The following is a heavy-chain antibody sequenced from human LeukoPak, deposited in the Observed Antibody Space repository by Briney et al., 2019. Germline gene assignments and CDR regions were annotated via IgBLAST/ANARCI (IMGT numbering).Heavy chain of an antibody. CDR3: ATSIVGLTYDEHFQH. D-gene: IGHD1-26*01. Sequence: ETLSLTCIVSGGSISSSIYYWAWVRQAPGKGLEWVSVIFNGGSTYYADSVKGRFAISRDNSKNTLYLQMNSLRAEDTAVYYCATSIVGLTYDEHFQHWGQGTLVTVSS. CDR2: IFNGGST. J-gene: IGHJ1*01. CDR1: GGSISSSIYY. V-gene: IGHV3-53*01.